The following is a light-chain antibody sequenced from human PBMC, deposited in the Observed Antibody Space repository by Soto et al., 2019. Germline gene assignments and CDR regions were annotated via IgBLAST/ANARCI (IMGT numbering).Light chain of an antibody. V-gene: IGLV1-44*01. CDR2: VND. CDR3: VAWDDSLNGHV. CDR1: SSNMGTNT. Sequence: QTVVTQPPSASGTPGQRVTISCSGGSSNMGTNTVSWYQQVPGTAPKVLIYVNDQRPSGVPGRFSGSNSGTSASLAISGLQPEDEADYNCVAWDDSLNGHVFGTGTKLTVL. J-gene: IGLJ1*01.